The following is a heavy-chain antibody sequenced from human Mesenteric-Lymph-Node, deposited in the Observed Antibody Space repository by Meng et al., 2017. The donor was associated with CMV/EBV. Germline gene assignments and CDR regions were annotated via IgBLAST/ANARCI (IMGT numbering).Heavy chain of an antibody. CDR3: ARQLGSFDY. CDR1: GDSVSNNDVA. Sequence: SQTLSLTCAISGDSVSNNDVAWNWIRQSPSRGLEWLGRTYYRSKWYNDYAVSVGSRITINPDTSTNQFSVQLNSVTPEDTAVYYCARQLGSFDYWGPGTLVTVSS. D-gene: IGHD3-16*01. J-gene: IGHJ4*02. V-gene: IGHV6-1*01. CDR2: TYYRSKWYN.